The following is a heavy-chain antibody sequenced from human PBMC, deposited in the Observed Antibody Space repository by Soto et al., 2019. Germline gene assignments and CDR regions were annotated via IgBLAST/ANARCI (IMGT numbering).Heavy chain of an antibody. CDR2: ISGSGIST. J-gene: IGHJ2*01. CDR1: GFTFRSYA. V-gene: IGHV3-23*01. CDR3: AREPVGPDWYFDL. Sequence: DVQLLESGGGLVQPGGSLRLSCAASGFTFRSYAMSWVRQAPGKGLAWVSGISGSGISTHYADSVKGRFTVSRDNSKNTLYRQMTSLRAEDTAVYNCAREPVGPDWYFDLWGRGTLVTVSS.